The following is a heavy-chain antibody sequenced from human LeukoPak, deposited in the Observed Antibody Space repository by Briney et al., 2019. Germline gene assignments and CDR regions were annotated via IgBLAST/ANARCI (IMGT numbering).Heavy chain of an antibody. CDR3: ARPYYYDSRIDP. CDR2: MYYSGST. D-gene: IGHD3-22*01. Sequence: SETLSLTCSASGGSIISSSYYWSWIRQPPGKGLEWIAYMYYSGSTYYNPSLKSRVTMSADTSKNQLSLKLSSVTAADTAVYYCARPYYYDSRIDPWGQGILVTVSS. J-gene: IGHJ5*02. CDR1: GGSIISSSYY. V-gene: IGHV4-30-4*01.